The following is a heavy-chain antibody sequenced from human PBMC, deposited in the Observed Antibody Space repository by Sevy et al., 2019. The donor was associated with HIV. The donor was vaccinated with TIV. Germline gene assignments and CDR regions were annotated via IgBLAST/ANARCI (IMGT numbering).Heavy chain of an antibody. CDR1: GFTFSNYA. CDR3: ARDPWWSVSTYGYES. V-gene: IGHV3-30-3*01. J-gene: IGHJ4*02. D-gene: IGHD5-18*01. Sequence: GGSLRLSCAASGFTFSNYAMHWVRQAPGKGLEWVSVISSDGSNKYYADSVKGRFTISRDNPKNTVYLQMNSVRAEDTAVYYCARDPWWSVSTYGYESWGQGTLVTVSS. CDR2: ISSDGSNK.